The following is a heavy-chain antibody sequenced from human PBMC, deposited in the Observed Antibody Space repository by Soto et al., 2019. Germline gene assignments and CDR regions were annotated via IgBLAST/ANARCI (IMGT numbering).Heavy chain of an antibody. CDR1: GYSFTSYW. CDR3: ARRLIAAAGTFDY. J-gene: IGHJ4*02. CDR2: IYPGDSDT. D-gene: IGHD6-13*01. V-gene: IGHV5-51*01. Sequence: GESLKISCKGSGYSFTSYWIGWVRQMPGKGLEWMGIIYPGDSDTRYSPSFQGQVTISADKSISTAYLQWSSLKSSDTAMYYCARRLIAAAGTFDYWGQGTLVTVSS.